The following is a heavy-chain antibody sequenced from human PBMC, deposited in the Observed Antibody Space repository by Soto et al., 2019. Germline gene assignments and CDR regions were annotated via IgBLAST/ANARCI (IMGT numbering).Heavy chain of an antibody. CDR1: GGSISSGDYY. D-gene: IGHD5-18*01. Sequence: PSETLSLTCTVSGGSISSGDYYWSWIRQHPGKGLEWIGYIYYSGSTYYNPSLKSRVTISVDTSKNQFSLKLSSVTAADTAVYYCARDRVYSYGYDEYYYYYGMDVWGQGTTVTVSS. V-gene: IGHV4-31*03. CDR3: ARDRVYSYGYDEYYYYYGMDV. CDR2: IYYSGST. J-gene: IGHJ6*02.